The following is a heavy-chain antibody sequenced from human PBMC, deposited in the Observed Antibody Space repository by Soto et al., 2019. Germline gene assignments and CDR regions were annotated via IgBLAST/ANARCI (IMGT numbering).Heavy chain of an antibody. D-gene: IGHD1-20*01. CDR2: ISGSGGST. CDR3: AKDRPRHITPAPPSVWFDP. V-gene: IGHV3-23*01. Sequence: EVQLLESGGGLVQPGGSLRLSCAASGFTFSSYAMSWVRQAPGKGLEWVSAISGSGGSTYCADSVKGRFTISRDNSKNTLYLQMNSLRAEDTAVYYCAKDRPRHITPAPPSVWFDPWGQGTLVTVSS. CDR1: GFTFSSYA. J-gene: IGHJ5*02.